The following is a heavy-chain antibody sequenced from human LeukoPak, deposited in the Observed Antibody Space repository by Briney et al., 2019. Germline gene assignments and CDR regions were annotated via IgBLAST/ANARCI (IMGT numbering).Heavy chain of an antibody. CDR2: IKSRIDGGTI. CDR3: TTYSLGDFLDH. D-gene: IGHD4-17*01. J-gene: IGHJ4*02. Sequence: PGGSLRLSCTASGLSFTNAWMHWVRQAPGKGLEWVGRIKSRIDGGTIHYAAPVSARFTISRDDSRSTLFLQMNSLQTGDTAVYYCTTYSLGDFLDHWGLGALVTVSS. CDR1: GLSFTNAW. V-gene: IGHV3-15*07.